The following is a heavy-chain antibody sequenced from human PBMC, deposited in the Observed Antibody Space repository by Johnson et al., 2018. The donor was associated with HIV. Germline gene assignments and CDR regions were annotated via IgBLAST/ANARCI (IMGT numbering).Heavy chain of an antibody. CDR1: GFSNYD. D-gene: IGHD2-21*01. CDR2: ISYDGTNK. Sequence: EKLVESGGGVVRPGGSVRLSCAASGFSNYDMHWVRQAPGRGLEWVSSISYDGTNKYYGDSVKGRFTISRDNSKNTLFLQMDGLRTGDTGVYYCAKAYCPGGDVCDIWDQGTMVIVSS. J-gene: IGHJ3*02. V-gene: IGHV3-30*18. CDR3: AKAYCPGGDVCDI.